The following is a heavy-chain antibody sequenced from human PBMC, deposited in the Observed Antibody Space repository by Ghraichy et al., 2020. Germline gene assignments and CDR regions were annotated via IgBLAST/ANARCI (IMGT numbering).Heavy chain of an antibody. CDR1: GFTFSSYS. V-gene: IGHV3-48*02. CDR2: ISSSSSNI. CDR3: ARVQDDFWSGYYLPDY. Sequence: GGSLRLSCAASGFTFSSYSMNWVRQAPGKGLEWVSYISSSSSNIYYADSVKGRFTISRDNAKNSLYLQMNSLRDEDTAAYYCARVQDDFWSGYYLPDYWGQGTLVTVSS. J-gene: IGHJ4*02. D-gene: IGHD3-3*01.